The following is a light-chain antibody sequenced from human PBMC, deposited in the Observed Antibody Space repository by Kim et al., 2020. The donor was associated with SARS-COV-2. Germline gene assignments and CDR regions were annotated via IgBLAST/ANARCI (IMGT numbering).Light chain of an antibody. Sequence: QTATLPCTGNSNNVGSQGAVWLQQHPGHPPKVLSDMTLNRPSGISERFSASRSRNIASLTITELRPEDEADYYCSAWDGILNSWVFGGGTQLTVI. V-gene: IGLV10-54*01. J-gene: IGLJ3*02. CDR1: SNNVGSQG. CDR2: MTL. CDR3: SAWDGILNSWV.